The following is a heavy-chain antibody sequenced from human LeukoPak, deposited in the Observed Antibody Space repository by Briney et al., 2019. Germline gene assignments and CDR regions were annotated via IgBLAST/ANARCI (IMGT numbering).Heavy chain of an antibody. CDR3: ARVYYDFWSGYASGLMDV. D-gene: IGHD3-3*01. V-gene: IGHV4-59*01. CDR2: IYYSGST. J-gene: IGHJ6*03. Sequence: PSETLSLTCTVSGGSISSYYWSWIRQPPGKGLEWIGYIYYSGSTNYNPSLKSRVTISVDTSKNQFSLKLSSVTAADTAVYYCARVYYDFWSGYASGLMDVWGKGTTVTVSS. CDR1: GGSISSYY.